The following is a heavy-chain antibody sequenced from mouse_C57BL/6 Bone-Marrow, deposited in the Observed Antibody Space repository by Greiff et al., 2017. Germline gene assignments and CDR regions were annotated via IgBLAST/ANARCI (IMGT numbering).Heavy chain of an antibody. Sequence: VQLVESGEGSVKPGGSLKLSCAASGFTFSSYAMSWVRQTPEKRLEWVAYISSGGDYIYYADTVKGRFTISRDNARNTLYLQMSSLKSEDTAMYYCTRDGTTVVYWYFDVWGTGTTVTVSS. CDR3: TRDGTTVVYWYFDV. D-gene: IGHD1-1*01. CDR2: ISSGGDYI. J-gene: IGHJ1*03. CDR1: GFTFSSYA. V-gene: IGHV5-9-1*02.